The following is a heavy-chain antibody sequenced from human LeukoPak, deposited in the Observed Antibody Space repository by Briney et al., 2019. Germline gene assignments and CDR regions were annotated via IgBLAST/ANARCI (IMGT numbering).Heavy chain of an antibody. J-gene: IGHJ3*02. D-gene: IGHD3-22*01. CDR3: ATSDYYDTSGHPHDAFDI. Sequence: QPGGSLRLSCAASGFTFSIYAMIWVRQAPGKGLEWVSSLSGSGGSASYADSVKGRFTISRDNSKDTLYLQMNSLRDEDTAVYYCATSDYYDTSGHPHDAFDIWGQGTMVTVSS. CDR1: GFTFSIYA. V-gene: IGHV3-23*01. CDR2: LSGSGGSA.